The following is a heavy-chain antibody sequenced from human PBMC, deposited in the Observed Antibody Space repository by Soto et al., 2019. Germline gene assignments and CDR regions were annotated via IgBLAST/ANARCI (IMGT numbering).Heavy chain of an antibody. CDR1: GFTFSSYA. CDR2: LSGSAGST. V-gene: IGHV3-23*01. J-gene: IGHJ5*02. CDR3: ARTTTAVADWLDP. Sequence: EVQLLESGGGLVQPGGSLRLSCAASGFTFSSYAMGWVRQAPGKGLEWVSILSGSAGSTYYADSVTGRFAISRDNSKITLYLQMNSLRAEDTAVYYCARTTTAVADWLDPWGKGTLFTAAS. D-gene: IGHD4-17*01.